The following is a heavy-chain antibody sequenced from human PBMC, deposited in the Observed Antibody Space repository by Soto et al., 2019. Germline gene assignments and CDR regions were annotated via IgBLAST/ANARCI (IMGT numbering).Heavy chain of an antibody. V-gene: IGHV5-10-1*01. CDR2: IDPSDSYP. D-gene: IGHD3-22*01. Sequence: GESLNLSCKGSGYSFTSYWISWVRQMPGKGLEWMGRIDPSDSYPNYSPSFQGHVTISADKSISTAYLQWSSLKASDTAMYYCARHSTGIVVVDYYFDYWGQGTLVSVSS. J-gene: IGHJ4*02. CDR3: ARHSTGIVVVDYYFDY. CDR1: GYSFTSYW.